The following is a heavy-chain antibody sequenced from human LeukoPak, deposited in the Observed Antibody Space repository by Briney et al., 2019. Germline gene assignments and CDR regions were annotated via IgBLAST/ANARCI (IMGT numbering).Heavy chain of an antibody. CDR3: ARDIFDNDYGDYRWPDYYYYYMDV. Sequence: GASVKVSCKASGYTFTSYGISWVRQAPGQGLEWMGIINPSGGSTSYAQKFQGRVTMTRDTSTGTVYMELSSLRSEDTAVYYCARDIFDNDYGDYRWPDYYYYYMDVWGKGTTVTISS. CDR1: GYTFTSYG. J-gene: IGHJ6*03. D-gene: IGHD4-17*01. V-gene: IGHV1-46*01. CDR2: INPSGGST.